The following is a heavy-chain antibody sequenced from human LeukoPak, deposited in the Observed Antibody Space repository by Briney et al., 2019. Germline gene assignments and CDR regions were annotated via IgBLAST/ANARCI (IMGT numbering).Heavy chain of an antibody. CDR2: INHSGST. J-gene: IGHJ4*02. Sequence: SETLSLTRAVYGGAFSGYYWSWIRHRPGKGLGWIGEINHSGSTNYNPSPKSRVTISVYTSKNQFSLKLSSVTAADTAVYYSGRLYSGYDSGTDYWGEGTLVTVSS. D-gene: IGHD5-12*01. V-gene: IGHV4-34*01. CDR3: GRLYSGYDSGTDY. CDR1: GGAFSGYY.